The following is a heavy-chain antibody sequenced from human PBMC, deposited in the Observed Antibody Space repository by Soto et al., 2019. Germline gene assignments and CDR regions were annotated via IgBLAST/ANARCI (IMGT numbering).Heavy chain of an antibody. CDR2: FYDGGST. Sequence: QVQLQESGPGPVKASETLSLTCTVSDSSIRHFYWSWIRLSPGKGLEFIVFFYDGGSTHYNPSLKSRVTISVDTSKNTCCLNLRSVTAADTAVYYCARGQLLHYQYGLYVWCPGTSVTVSS. D-gene: IGHD1-1*01. V-gene: IGHV4-59*13. J-gene: IGHJ6*02. CDR3: ARGQLLHYQYGLYV. CDR1: DSSIRHFY.